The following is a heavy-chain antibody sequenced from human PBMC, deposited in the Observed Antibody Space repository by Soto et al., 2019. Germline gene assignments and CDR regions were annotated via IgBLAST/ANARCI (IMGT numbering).Heavy chain of an antibody. V-gene: IGHV3-33*01. CDR1: GFTFSSYG. D-gene: IGHD5-18*01. CDR2: IWYDGSNK. J-gene: IGHJ3*02. Sequence: GGSLRLSCAVSGFTFSSYGMHWVRQAPGKGLEWVAVIWYDGSNKYYADSVKGRFTISIDNSKNTLYLQMNRLRAEDTSVYYCAGDSEVYSYGYEAFDIWGQGTMVTVSS. CDR3: AGDSEVYSYGYEAFDI.